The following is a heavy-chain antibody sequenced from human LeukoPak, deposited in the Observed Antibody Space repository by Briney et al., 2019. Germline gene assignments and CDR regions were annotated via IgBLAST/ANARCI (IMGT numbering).Heavy chain of an antibody. CDR3: AREHGDYRYYYYYMDV. CDR1: GGSFSGYY. D-gene: IGHD4-17*01. Sequence: SETLSLTCAVYGGSFSGYYWSWIRQPPGKGLGWIGEINHSGSTNYNPSLKSRVTISVDTSKNQFSLKLSSVTAADTAVYYCAREHGDYRYYYYYMDVWGKGTTVTVSS. V-gene: IGHV4-34*01. J-gene: IGHJ6*03. CDR2: INHSGST.